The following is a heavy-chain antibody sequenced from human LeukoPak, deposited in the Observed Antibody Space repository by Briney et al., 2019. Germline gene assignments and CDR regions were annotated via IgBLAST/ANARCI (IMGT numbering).Heavy chain of an antibody. V-gene: IGHV3-23*01. CDR2: ISGSGGGT. CDR3: AKWDENFYYMDV. D-gene: IGHD1-26*01. J-gene: IGHJ6*03. CDR1: RFTFNRYA. Sequence: GGSLRLSCAASRFTFNRYAISWVRQAPRKGLEWVSSISGSGGGTFYASSVRGRFTISRDNSKDTVSLQMNGLRAEDTAMYYCAKWDENFYYMDVWGQGTTVTVSS.